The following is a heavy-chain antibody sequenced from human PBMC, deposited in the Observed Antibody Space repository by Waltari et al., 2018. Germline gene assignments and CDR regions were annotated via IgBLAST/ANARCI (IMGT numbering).Heavy chain of an antibody. CDR3: AREVVTLPMDV. CDR1: GGTFSSYN. V-gene: IGHV1-69*08. CDR2: IIPILGIA. D-gene: IGHD2-15*01. J-gene: IGHJ6*02. Sequence: QVQLVQSGAEVKKPGSSVKVSCKASGGTFSSYNISWVRQAPGQGLEWMGRIIPILGIANYAQKFQGRVTITADKSTSTAYMELSSLRSEDTAVYYCAREVVTLPMDVWGQGTTVTVSS.